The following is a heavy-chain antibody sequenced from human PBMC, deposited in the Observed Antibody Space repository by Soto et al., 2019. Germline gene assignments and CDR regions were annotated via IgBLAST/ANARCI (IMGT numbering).Heavy chain of an antibody. CDR2: IYYTGYT. V-gene: IGHV4-39*02. Sequence: QLQLQESGPGRVRPSETLSLTGTAPGGSFSTIGSNWGWVGQPPGKGLEGIGPIYYTGYTYYNPSLKSRVAMSVDTSKDHFSLNLTSVIAADTAIYYCARSAIAVNGLFDHWGLGTLVTVSS. J-gene: IGHJ4*02. D-gene: IGHD6-19*01. CDR3: ARSAIAVNGLFDH. CDR1: GGSFSTIGSN.